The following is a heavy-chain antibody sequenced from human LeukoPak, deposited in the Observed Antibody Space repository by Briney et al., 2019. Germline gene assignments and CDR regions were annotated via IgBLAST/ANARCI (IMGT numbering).Heavy chain of an antibody. J-gene: IGHJ5*02. CDR3: ARDSDYSGNGNGDWFDP. CDR1: GFRFSSFG. Sequence: ASVTVSCKASGFRFSSFGVSWVRQAPGQGLEWMGWISNYFGVTHYAEKFEDRVTMTVDTSTTTVYMELRSLKYDDTAIYYCARDSDYSGNGNGDWFDPWGQGTVVIVSS. D-gene: IGHD4-11*01. CDR2: ISNYFGVT. V-gene: IGHV1-18*04.